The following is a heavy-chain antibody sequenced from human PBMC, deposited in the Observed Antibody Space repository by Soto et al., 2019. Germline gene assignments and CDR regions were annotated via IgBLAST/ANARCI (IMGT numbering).Heavy chain of an antibody. V-gene: IGHV3-30*18. CDR2: ISYDGSNK. D-gene: IGHD6-19*01. CDR1: GFTFSSYG. Sequence: QVQLVESGGGVVQPGRSLRLSCAASGFTFSSYGMHWVRQAPGKGLEWVAVISYDGSNKYYADSVKGRFTISRDNSKNTLYLQMNSLRAEDTAVYYCAKGALQYSSGWYYYYGMDVW. J-gene: IGHJ6*01. CDR3: AKGALQYSSGWYYYYGMDV.